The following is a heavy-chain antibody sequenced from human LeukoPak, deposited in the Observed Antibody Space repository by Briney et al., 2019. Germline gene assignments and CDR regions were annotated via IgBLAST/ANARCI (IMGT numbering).Heavy chain of an antibody. V-gene: IGHV4-39*01. Sequence: SETLSLTCTVSGGSISSYYWGWIRQPPGKGLEWIGSIYYSGSTYYNPSLKSRVTISVDTSKNQFSLKLSSVTAADTAVYYCARLNGNYYYDSSGKYYFAYWGQGTLVTVSS. CDR2: IYYSGST. CDR3: ARLNGNYYYDSSGKYYFAY. CDR1: GGSISSYY. D-gene: IGHD3-22*01. J-gene: IGHJ4*02.